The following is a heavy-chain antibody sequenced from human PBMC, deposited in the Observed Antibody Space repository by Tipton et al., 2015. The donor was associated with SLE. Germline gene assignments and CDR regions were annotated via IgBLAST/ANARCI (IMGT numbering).Heavy chain of an antibody. CDR1: GFTFSNYW. CDR3: ATTRNVALPAYD. J-gene: IGHJ4*02. Sequence: GSLRLSCVGPGFTFSNYWMSWVRQAPGKGLEWVANIKHDVSEKYYVDSVKGRFTISRDNTKNSVFLHMNNLGADDTAVYYCATTRNVALPAYDWGQGALVTVSS. V-gene: IGHV3-7*01. D-gene: IGHD2-2*01. CDR2: IKHDVSEK.